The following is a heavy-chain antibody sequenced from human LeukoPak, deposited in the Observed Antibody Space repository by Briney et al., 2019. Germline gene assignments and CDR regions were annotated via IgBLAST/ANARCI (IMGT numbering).Heavy chain of an antibody. CDR1: GGSLSGYY. V-gene: IGHV4-34*01. J-gene: IGHJ5*02. CDR3: ARSGPSRFGVVINWFDP. D-gene: IGHD3-3*01. CDR2: NNHSGST. Sequence: PSETLSLTCAVYGGSLSGYYWSWIRQPPGKGLEWIGENNHSGSTSYNPSLKSRVTISVDTSKNQYSLKLSSVTAADTAVYYCARSGPSRFGVVINWFDPWGQGTLVTVSS.